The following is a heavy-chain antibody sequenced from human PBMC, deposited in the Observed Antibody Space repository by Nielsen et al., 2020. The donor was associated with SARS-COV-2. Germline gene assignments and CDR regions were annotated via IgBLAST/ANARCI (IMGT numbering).Heavy chain of an antibody. CDR3: ARAELPFDAFDI. V-gene: IGHV3-74*01. CDR2: INSDGSIT. J-gene: IGHJ3*02. CDR1: GFTFSSYW. D-gene: IGHD1-26*01. Sequence: ESLKISCAASGFTFSSYWMHWVRQAPGKGLVWVSRINSDGSITSYADSVKGRFTISRDNAKNTLYLQMNSLRAEDTAVYYCARAELPFDAFDIWGQGTMVTVSS.